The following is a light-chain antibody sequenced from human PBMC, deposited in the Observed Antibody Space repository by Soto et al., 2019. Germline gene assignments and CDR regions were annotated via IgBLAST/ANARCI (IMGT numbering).Light chain of an antibody. CDR1: SSDVGSYDY. Sequence: QSALIQPPSVSGSPGQSVTISCTGTSSDVGSYDYVSCFQQHPGTVPKPMIYNVTAQPSGVPDCFSGSRSGNTASMTISGLQADDEADDESDSYTSSATNGFGRATKVA. V-gene: IGLV2-18*02. CDR2: NVT. CDR3: DSYTSSATNG. J-gene: IGLJ1*01.